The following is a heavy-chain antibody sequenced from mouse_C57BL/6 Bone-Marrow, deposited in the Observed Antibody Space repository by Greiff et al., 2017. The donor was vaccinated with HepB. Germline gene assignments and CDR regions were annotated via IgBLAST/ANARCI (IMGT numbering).Heavy chain of an antibody. D-gene: IGHD2-3*01. J-gene: IGHJ4*01. CDR2: IYPGGGYT. CDR1: GYTFTNYW. CDR3: ARGWLLDYYAMDY. Sequence: QVQLQQSGAELVRPGTSVKMSCKASGYTFTNYWIGWAKQRPGHGLEWIGDIYPGGGYTNYNEKFKGKAKLTADKSSSTADMQFSSLTSEDSAIYYCARGWLLDYYAMDYWGQGTSVTVSS. V-gene: IGHV1-63*01.